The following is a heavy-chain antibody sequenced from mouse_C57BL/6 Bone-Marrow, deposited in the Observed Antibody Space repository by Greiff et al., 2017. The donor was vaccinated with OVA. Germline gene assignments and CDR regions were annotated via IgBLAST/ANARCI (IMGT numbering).Heavy chain of an antibody. D-gene: IGHD4-1*01. CDR3: ARSGLGPWYFDG. V-gene: IGHV1-80*01. Sequence: VQLQQSGAELVKPGASVKISCKASGYAFSSYWMNWVKQRPGKGLEWIGQIYPGDGDTNYNGKFKGKATLTADKSSSTAYMQLSSLTSEDSAVYFCARSGLGPWYFDGWGTGTTVTVSS. J-gene: IGHJ1*03. CDR1: GYAFSSYW. CDR2: IYPGDGDT.